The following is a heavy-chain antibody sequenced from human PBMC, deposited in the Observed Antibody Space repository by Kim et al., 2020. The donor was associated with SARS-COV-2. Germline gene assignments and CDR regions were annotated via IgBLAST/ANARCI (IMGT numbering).Heavy chain of an antibody. CDR2: INTETGNP. J-gene: IGHJ4*02. CDR3: ARVICGGYRYTDY. Sequence: ASVKVSCKASGYSFTNYAINWLRQAPGQGLEWMGWINTETGNPTYAQGFTGRFVFSLDTSVSTAYLQISSLKAEDTALYYCARVICGGYRYTDYWGQGTL. V-gene: IGHV7-4-1*02. D-gene: IGHD3-16*02. CDR1: GYSFTNYA.